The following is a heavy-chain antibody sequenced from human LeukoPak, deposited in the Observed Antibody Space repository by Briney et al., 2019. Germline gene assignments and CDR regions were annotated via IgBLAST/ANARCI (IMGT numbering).Heavy chain of an antibody. CDR3: ARDAKYYYGSRTYFFFEY. CDR1: GGSFSTYY. Sequence: SETLSLTCTVSGGSFSTYYWSWIRQPAGKGPEWIGHIYTSGTTNYNPSLKSRVTMSIDTSKNQFSLKLSSITAADTAVYYCARDAKYYYGSRTYFFFEYWGQGTPLTVSS. D-gene: IGHD3-10*01. J-gene: IGHJ4*02. CDR2: IYTSGTT. V-gene: IGHV4-4*07.